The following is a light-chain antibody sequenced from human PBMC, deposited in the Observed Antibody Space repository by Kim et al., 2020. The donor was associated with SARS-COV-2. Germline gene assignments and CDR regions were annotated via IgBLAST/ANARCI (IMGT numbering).Light chain of an antibody. CDR2: DTS. J-gene: IGKJ4*01. CDR3: QQRSNWPLT. V-gene: IGKV3-11*01. CDR1: QSVSSY. Sequence: EIVLTQSPATLYLSPGERATLSCRASQSVSSYLAWHQQKPGQAPRLLIYDTSNRATGIPARFSGSGSGTDFTLTISSLEPEDFAVYYCQQRSNWPLTFGGGTKVDIK.